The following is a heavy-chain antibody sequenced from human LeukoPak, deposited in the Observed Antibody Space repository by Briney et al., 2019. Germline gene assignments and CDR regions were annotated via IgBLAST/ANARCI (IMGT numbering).Heavy chain of an antibody. CDR3: ARVVSGYFDY. CDR2: IYHSGST. J-gene: IGHJ4*02. Sequence: SETLSLTCTVSGGPISSYYWSWIRQPPGKGLEWIGYIYHSGSTYYNPSLKSRVTISVDRSKNQFSLKLSSVTAADTAVYYCARVVSGYFDYWGQGTLVTVSS. V-gene: IGHV4-59*12. CDR1: GGPISSYY.